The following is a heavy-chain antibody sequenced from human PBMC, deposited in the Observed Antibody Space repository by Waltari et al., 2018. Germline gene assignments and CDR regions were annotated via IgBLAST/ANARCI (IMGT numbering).Heavy chain of an antibody. D-gene: IGHD5-12*01. CDR2: IKPNSGGT. CDR1: GYTFTGYY. Sequence: QVQLVQSGAEVKKPGASVKVSCKASGYTFTGYYMHWVRQAPGQGLEWMERIKPNSGGTNYAQKFQGRVTMTRDTSISTAYMELSRLRSYDTAVYYCARLPLRVATIKPPLDYWGQGTLVTVSS. V-gene: IGHV1-2*06. J-gene: IGHJ4*02. CDR3: ARLPLRVATIKPPLDY.